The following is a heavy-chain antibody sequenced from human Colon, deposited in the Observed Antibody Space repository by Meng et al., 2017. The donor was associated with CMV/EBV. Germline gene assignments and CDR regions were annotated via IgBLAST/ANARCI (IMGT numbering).Heavy chain of an antibody. Sequence: GESLKISCAASGFTFSSYTMNWVRQAPGKGLEWVASISTSGTYIYYAESLKGRFTISRDNAKNSPDLHMNSLSAEDTAVYYCAREVVPPRRMDVWGQGTTVTVSS. CDR3: AREVVPPRRMDV. CDR1: GFTFSSYT. CDR2: ISTSGTYI. D-gene: IGHD2-2*01. V-gene: IGHV3-21*01. J-gene: IGHJ6*02.